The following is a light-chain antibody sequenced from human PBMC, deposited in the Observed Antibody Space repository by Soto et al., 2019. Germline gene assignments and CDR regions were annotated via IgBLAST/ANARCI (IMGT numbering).Light chain of an antibody. J-gene: IGLJ1*01. Sequence: QSVLTQPASVSGSPGQSITISCTGTSSDIGGYNYVSWYQQHPGKAPELMIYDVSNRPSGVSNRFSGSKSGNTASLTISGLQAEDEADYYCSSYTSSRTLVFGTGTKVTVL. CDR3: SSYTSSRTLV. V-gene: IGLV2-14*01. CDR2: DVS. CDR1: SSDIGGYNY.